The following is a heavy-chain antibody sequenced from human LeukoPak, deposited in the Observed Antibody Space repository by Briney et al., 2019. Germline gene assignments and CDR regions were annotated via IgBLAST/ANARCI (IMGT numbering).Heavy chain of an antibody. CDR2: ISGSGGST. Sequence: PGGSLRLSCAASGFTFSSYAMSWVRQPPGEGLEWLSTISGSGGSTYYADSVKGRFTISRDHSKKTLDLQMNSLRAEDTAVYYCARSELWFGDDRWGQGTLVTVSS. D-gene: IGHD3-10*01. J-gene: IGHJ5*02. CDR3: ARSELWFGDDR. V-gene: IGHV3-23*01. CDR1: GFTFSSYA.